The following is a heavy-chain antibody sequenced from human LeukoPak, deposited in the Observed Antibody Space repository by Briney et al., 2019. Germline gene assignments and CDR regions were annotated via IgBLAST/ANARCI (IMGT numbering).Heavy chain of an antibody. CDR2: ISGSGGST. CDR3: AKSAAAGGPYYYYYYYMDV. CDR1: GFTFSSYA. J-gene: IGHJ6*03. Sequence: GGSLRLSCAASGFTFSSYAMSWVRQAPGKGLEWVSAISGSGGSTYYADSVKGRFTISRDNSKNTLYLQMNSLRAEDTAVYYCAKSAAAGGPYYYYYYYMDVWGKGTTVTVSS. D-gene: IGHD6-13*01. V-gene: IGHV3-23*01.